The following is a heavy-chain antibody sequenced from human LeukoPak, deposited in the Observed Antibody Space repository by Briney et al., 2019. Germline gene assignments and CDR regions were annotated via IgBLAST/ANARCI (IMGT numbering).Heavy chain of an antibody. CDR1: GGSISSSNW. D-gene: IGHD6-13*01. V-gene: IGHV4-4*02. CDR2: IYHSGST. CDR3: ARQQLAYFDY. Sequence: SETLSLTCAVSGGSISSSNWWSWVRPPPGKGLEWIGEIYHSGSTNYNPSLKSRLTISLDKSKNQFSLKLSSVTAADTAVYYCARQQLAYFDYWGQGTLVTVS. J-gene: IGHJ4*02.